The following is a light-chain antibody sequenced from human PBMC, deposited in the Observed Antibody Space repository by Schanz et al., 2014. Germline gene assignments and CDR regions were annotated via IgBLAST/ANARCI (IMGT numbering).Light chain of an antibody. CDR3: SSYTSGSTLV. CDR1: SSDVGSYNL. V-gene: IGLV2-14*02. J-gene: IGLJ2*01. Sequence: QSALTQPASVSGSPGQSITISCTGTSSDVGSYNLVSWYQQHPGKAPKLMIYEGSKRPSGVPDRFSGSKSGNTASLTVSGLQAEDEADYYCSSYTSGSTLVFGGGTKLTVL. CDR2: EGS.